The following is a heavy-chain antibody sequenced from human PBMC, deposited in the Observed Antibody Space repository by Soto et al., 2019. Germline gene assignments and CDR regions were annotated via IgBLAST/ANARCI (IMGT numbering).Heavy chain of an antibody. CDR3: ARGELRFWFDP. CDR1: GGSISSYY. J-gene: IGHJ5*02. CDR2: IYYSGST. V-gene: IGHV4-59*12. D-gene: IGHD1-26*01. Sequence: PSETLSLTCTVSGGSISSYYWSWIRQHPGKGLEWIGYIYYSGSTNYNPSLKSRVTISVDTSKNQFSLKLSSVTAADTAVYYCARGELRFWFDPWGQGTLVTVSS.